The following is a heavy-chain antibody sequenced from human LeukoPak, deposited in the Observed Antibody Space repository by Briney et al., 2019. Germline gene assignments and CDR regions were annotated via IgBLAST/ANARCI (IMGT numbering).Heavy chain of an antibody. CDR3: AKALRSVVVVAVDY. D-gene: IGHD2-15*01. V-gene: IGHV3-23*01. CDR1: GFTFSNYA. Sequence: PGGSLRLSCAASGFTFSNYAMSWVRQAPGKGLEWVSGISGSGGSTYYADSVKGRFTVSRDNSKNTLYLQVTSLKAEDTAVYYCAKALRSVVVVAVDYWGQGTLVTVSS. CDR2: ISGSGGST. J-gene: IGHJ4*02.